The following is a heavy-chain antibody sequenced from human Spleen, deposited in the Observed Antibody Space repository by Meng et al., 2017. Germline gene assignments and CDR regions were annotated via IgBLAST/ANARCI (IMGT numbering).Heavy chain of an antibody. V-gene: IGHV3-15*01. J-gene: IGHJ4*02. CDR2: IKSKPDDETI. CDR3: SGHIDY. CDR1: GFTFSNAY. D-gene: IGHD5-12*01. Sequence: AGSLRLSCEGSGFTFSNAYMTWVRQVPGKRLEWVGRIKSKPDDETIDYAAPVKGRFTISRDDSKNTVYLQMNSLKSEDTAVYYCSGHIDYWGQGTLVTVSS.